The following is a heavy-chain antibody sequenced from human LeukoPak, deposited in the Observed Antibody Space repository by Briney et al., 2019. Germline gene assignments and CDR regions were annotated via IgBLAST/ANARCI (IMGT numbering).Heavy chain of an antibody. Sequence: SEKISCTASGSTFSSNTISWVRHAPGQELEWMGEIIPIIGAANYAQKFQGRVTGTADESTSTAYMELSSLRSEDTAVYYCARDFPPYGSGISGAFDIWGQGTMVTVSS. CDR1: GSTFSSNT. CDR2: IIPIIGAA. D-gene: IGHD3-10*01. V-gene: IGHV1-69*13. J-gene: IGHJ3*02. CDR3: ARDFPPYGSGISGAFDI.